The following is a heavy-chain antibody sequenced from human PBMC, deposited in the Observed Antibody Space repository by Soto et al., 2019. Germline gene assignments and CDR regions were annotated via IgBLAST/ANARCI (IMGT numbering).Heavy chain of an antibody. D-gene: IGHD3-10*02. J-gene: IGHJ4*02. CDR2: ISANTGST. V-gene: IGHV1-18*01. CDR3: ARDLFD. CDR1: GYTFTTYG. Sequence: HVHLVQSGAEVKKPGASVKVSCKTSGYTFTTYGITWVRQAPGQGLEWMGWISANTGSTNYTQKFQGRLTMTTVTSTSTAYMELRSLRSDDTAVYYCARDLFDWGQGTLVTVSS.